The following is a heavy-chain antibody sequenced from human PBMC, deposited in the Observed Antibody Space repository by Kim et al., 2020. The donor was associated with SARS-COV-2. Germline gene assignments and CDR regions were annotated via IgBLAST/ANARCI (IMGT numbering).Heavy chain of an antibody. CDR1: GFTFTSYA. CDR3: AKDLRGLPDY. CDR2: ISGFGGTI. J-gene: IGHJ4*02. Sequence: GGSLRLSCVASGFTFTSYAMSWVRQAPGKGLQWVSAISGFGGTIYYADSVKGRFTISRDNSKNTLYLQMNSLRAEDTSLYYCAKDLRGLPDYWGQGTLVT. D-gene: IGHD3-10*01. V-gene: IGHV3-23*01.